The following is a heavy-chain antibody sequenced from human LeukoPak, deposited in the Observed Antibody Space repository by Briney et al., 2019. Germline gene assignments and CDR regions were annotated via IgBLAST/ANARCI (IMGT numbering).Heavy chain of an antibody. CDR3: ARDHYDSSGYYYGYWYFDF. J-gene: IGHJ2*01. V-gene: IGHV4-39*07. CDR1: GGSISSYY. Sequence: SETLSLTCTVSGGSISSYYWGWIRQPPGKGLEWIGSIFYSGSTYYNPSLKSRVTISVDTSKNQFSLKLSSVTAADTALYYCARDHYDSSGYYYGYWYFDFWGRGTLVTVSS. D-gene: IGHD3-22*01. CDR2: IFYSGST.